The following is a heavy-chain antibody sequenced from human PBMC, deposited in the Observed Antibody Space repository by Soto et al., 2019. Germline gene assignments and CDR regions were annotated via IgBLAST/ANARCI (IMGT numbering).Heavy chain of an antibody. D-gene: IGHD6-19*01. CDR3: ARSGNSNGLVFDY. J-gene: IGHJ4*02. Sequence: SETLSLTCIVSGGSINCYYWSWIRQPPGKGLEWIGYIFYGGSSRQNPSLNSRVTVSADTSKNEFSLRLTSVTAADTAVYYCARSGNSNGLVFDYWGQGALVTVSS. V-gene: IGHV4-59*01. CDR2: IFYGGSS. CDR1: GGSINCYY.